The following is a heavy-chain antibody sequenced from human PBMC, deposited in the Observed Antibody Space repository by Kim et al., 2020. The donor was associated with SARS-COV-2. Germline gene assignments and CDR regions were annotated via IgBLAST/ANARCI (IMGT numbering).Heavy chain of an antibody. J-gene: IGHJ6*02. CDR2: IIPIFGTA. D-gene: IGHD1-26*01. CDR1: GDTFSSYA. Sequence: SVKVSCKASGDTFSSYAISWVRQAPGQGLEWMGGIIPIFGTANYAQKFQGRVTITADESTSTAYMELSSLRSEDTAACYCAREGGNLGRYGMDVWGQGTTVTVSS. CDR3: AREGGNLGRYGMDV. V-gene: IGHV1-69*13.